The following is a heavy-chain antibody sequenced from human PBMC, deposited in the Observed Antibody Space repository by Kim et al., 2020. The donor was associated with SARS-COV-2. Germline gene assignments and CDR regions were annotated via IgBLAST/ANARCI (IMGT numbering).Heavy chain of an antibody. J-gene: IGHJ6*02. Sequence: IYYAASVKGRFTISRDDVKNFLFLQMNSRRDEDTAVYYCARDGHGLDVWGQGTTVIVSS. CDR2: I. CDR3: ARDGHGLDV. V-gene: IGHV3-48*02.